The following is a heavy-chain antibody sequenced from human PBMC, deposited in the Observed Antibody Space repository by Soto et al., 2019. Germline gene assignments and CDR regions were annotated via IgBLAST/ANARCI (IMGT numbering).Heavy chain of an antibody. CDR1: GGSISTYY. Sequence: QVQLQESGPGLVKPSETLSLTCTVSGGSISTYYWTWIRQPPGKGLEWIGYIYYTGSTTYNPSLKSRVTISVDTSKNQFSLKLSSVTAADTAVYYCARATYLYYGSGSYLYYFDYWGQGTLVTVSS. D-gene: IGHD3-10*01. J-gene: IGHJ4*02. CDR2: IYYTGST. CDR3: ARATYLYYGSGSYLYYFDY. V-gene: IGHV4-59*01.